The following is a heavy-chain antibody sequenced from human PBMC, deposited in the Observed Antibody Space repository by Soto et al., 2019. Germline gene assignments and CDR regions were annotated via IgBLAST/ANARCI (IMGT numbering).Heavy chain of an antibody. D-gene: IGHD3-22*01. CDR2: ISGSGGST. J-gene: IGHJ4*02. Sequence: GGSLRLSCAASGFTFSSYAMSWVRQAPGKGLEWVSAISGSGGSTYYADSVKGRFTISRDNSKNTLYLQMNSLRAEDTAVYYCAKDPYPTHSTGYYNPFDYGGQGTLVTVSS. V-gene: IGHV3-23*01. CDR1: GFTFSSYA. CDR3: AKDPYPTHSTGYYNPFDY.